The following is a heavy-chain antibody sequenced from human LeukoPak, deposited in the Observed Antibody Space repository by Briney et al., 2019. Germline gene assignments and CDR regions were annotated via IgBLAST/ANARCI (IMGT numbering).Heavy chain of an antibody. D-gene: IGHD6-13*01. J-gene: IGHJ3*02. CDR2: IIPIFGTA. Sequence: ASVKVSCKASGGTFSSYAISWVRQAPGQGLEWMGGIIPIFGTANYAQKFQGRVTITTDESTSTAYMELSSLRSEDTAVYYCARVSGIAAAGDAFDIWGQGTMVTVSS. V-gene: IGHV1-69*05. CDR1: GGTFSSYA. CDR3: ARVSGIAAAGDAFDI.